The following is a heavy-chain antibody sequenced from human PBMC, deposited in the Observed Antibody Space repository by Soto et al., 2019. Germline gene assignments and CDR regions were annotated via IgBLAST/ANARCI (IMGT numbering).Heavy chain of an antibody. CDR3: ARDEGYSYGSYYYYYGMDV. D-gene: IGHD5-18*01. Sequence: ASVKVSCKASGYIFTTYSIAWVRQAPGQGLEWMGWISAYNGNTNYAQKLQGRVTMTTDTSTSTAYMELRSLRSDDTAVYYCARDEGYSYGSYYYYYGMDVWGQGTTVTVSS. CDR2: ISAYNGNT. J-gene: IGHJ6*02. V-gene: IGHV1-18*01. CDR1: GYIFTTYS.